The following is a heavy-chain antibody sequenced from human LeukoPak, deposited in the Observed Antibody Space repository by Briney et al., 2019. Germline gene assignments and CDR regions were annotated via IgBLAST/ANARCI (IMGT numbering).Heavy chain of an antibody. V-gene: IGHV3-64*01. Sequence: GGSLRLSCAASGFTFSSYAMHWVRQAPGKGLEYVSAISSNGGSTYYANSVKGRFTISRDNSKNTLYLQMGSQRAEDMAVYYCATEGSDYWGQGTLVTVSS. J-gene: IGHJ4*02. CDR1: GFTFSSYA. CDR2: ISSNGGST. CDR3: ATEGSDY.